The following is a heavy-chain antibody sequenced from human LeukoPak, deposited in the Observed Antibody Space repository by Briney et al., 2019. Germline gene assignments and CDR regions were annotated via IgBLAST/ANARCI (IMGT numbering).Heavy chain of an antibody. V-gene: IGHV1-69*05. Sequence: SAKVSCKASGGTFSSYAISWVRQAPGQGLEWMGGIIPIFGTANYAQKFQGRVTITTDESTSTAYMELSSLRSEDTAVYYCARSPYQHYYDSSGYHYYYYYMDVWGKGTTVTVSS. CDR1: GGTFSSYA. CDR2: IIPIFGTA. CDR3: ARSPYQHYYDSSGYHYYYYYMDV. D-gene: IGHD3-22*01. J-gene: IGHJ6*03.